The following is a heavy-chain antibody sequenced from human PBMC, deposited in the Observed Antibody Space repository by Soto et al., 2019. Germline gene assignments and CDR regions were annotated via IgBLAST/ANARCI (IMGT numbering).Heavy chain of an antibody. CDR3: ARTGERWILGYYFDY. CDR2: INPNSGGT. D-gene: IGHD2-2*03. J-gene: IGHJ4*02. CDR1: GYTFTGYY. Sequence: GASVKVSCKASGYTFTGYYMQWVRQAPGQGLEWMGWINPNSGGTNYAQKFQGWVTMTRDTSISTAYMELSRLRSDDTAVYYCARTGERWILGYYFDYWGQGTLVTVSS. V-gene: IGHV1-2*04.